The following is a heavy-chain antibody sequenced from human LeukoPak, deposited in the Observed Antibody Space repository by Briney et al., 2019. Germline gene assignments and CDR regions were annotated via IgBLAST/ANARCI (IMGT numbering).Heavy chain of an antibody. J-gene: IGHJ3*02. Sequence: KPSETLSLTCTVSGGSISSYYWSWIRQPPGKGLEWIGYIYYSGSTNYNPSLKSRVTIPVDTSKNQFSLKLSSVTAADTAVYYCARRAGYCSGGSCYHLYAFDIWGQGTMVTVSS. CDR1: GGSISSYY. CDR2: IYYSGST. V-gene: IGHV4-59*08. CDR3: ARRAGYCSGGSCYHLYAFDI. D-gene: IGHD2-15*01.